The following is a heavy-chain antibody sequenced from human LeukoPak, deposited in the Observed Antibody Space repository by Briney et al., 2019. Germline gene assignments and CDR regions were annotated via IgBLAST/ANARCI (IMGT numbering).Heavy chain of an antibody. CDR2: IYYSGST. D-gene: IGHD6-19*01. J-gene: IGHJ5*02. CDR3: ARRFQEWLASNWFDP. V-gene: IGHV4-59*01. Sequence: PSETLSLTCTVSGRSISIYYWSWVRQPPGKGLEWIGYIYYSGSTNYNPSLKSRVTISVDTSKNQFSLKLSSVTAEVTAVYYCARRFQEWLASNWFDPWGQGTLVTVSS. CDR1: GRSISIYY.